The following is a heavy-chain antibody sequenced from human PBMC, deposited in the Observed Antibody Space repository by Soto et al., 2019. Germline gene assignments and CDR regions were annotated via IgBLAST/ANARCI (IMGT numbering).Heavy chain of an antibody. V-gene: IGHV1-18*01. D-gene: IGHD5-12*01. CDR3: ARDEWLRFDYYGMDV. CDR1: GYTFTSYG. CDR2: ISAYNGNT. Sequence: GASVKVSCKASGYTFTSYGISWVRQAPGQGLEWMGWISAYNGNTNYAQKLQGRVTITTDTSTSTAYMELRSLRSDDTAVYYCARDEWLRFDYYGMDVWGQGTTVTVSS. J-gene: IGHJ6*02.